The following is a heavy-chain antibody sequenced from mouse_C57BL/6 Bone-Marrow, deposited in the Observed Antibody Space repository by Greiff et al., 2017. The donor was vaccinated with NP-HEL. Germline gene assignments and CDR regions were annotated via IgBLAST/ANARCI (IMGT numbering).Heavy chain of an antibody. CDR2: IDPNSGGT. CDR3: ARGGSSHDYYAMDY. V-gene: IGHV1-72*01. J-gene: IGHJ4*01. Sequence: QVQLQQPGAELVKPGASVKLSCKASGYTFTSYWMHWVKQRPGRGLEWIGRIDPNSGGTKYNEKFKSTATLTVDKPSSTAYMQLSSLTSEDAEVYDCARGGSSHDYYAMDYWGQGTSVTVSS. CDR1: GYTFTSYW. D-gene: IGHD1-1*01.